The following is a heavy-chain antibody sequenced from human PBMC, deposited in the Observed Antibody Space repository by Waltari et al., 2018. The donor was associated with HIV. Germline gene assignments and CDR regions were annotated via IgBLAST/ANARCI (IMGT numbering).Heavy chain of an antibody. J-gene: IGHJ5*02. CDR3: ARGVVGGYDLGNNWFDP. CDR2: LYTSGST. Sequence: QLQESGPGLVKPSQTLSLTCTVSGGSISSGSYHWSWIRQPAGKGLEWIGRLYTSGSTDYNPSLKSRATISGDTSKNQFSLKLSYVTAADTAVYYCARGVVGGYDLGNNWFDPWGQGTLVTVSS. V-gene: IGHV4-61*02. CDR1: GGSISSGSYH. D-gene: IGHD5-12*01.